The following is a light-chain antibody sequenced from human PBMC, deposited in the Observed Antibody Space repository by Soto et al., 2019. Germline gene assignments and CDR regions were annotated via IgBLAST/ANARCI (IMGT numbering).Light chain of an antibody. CDR3: SSYTSSTTRV. Sequence: QSVLTQPASVSGSPGQSITISCTGTSSDVGGYHYVSWYQQHPGKAPKLMIYEVSNRPSGVSNRFSGSKSGNTASLTISGLQAEDEADYYCSSYTSSTTRVFGTGTNVTVL. CDR2: EVS. CDR1: SSDVGGYHY. J-gene: IGLJ1*01. V-gene: IGLV2-14*01.